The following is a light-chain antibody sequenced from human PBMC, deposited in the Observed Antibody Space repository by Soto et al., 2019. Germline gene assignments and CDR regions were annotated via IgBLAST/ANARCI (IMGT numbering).Light chain of an antibody. CDR1: QSVSSSD. Sequence: EIVLTQSPGTLSFAPGEISTLSFTASQSVSSSDLAWYQTTPGQAPRLLIYGASSRATGIPDRFSGSGSGTDSTLTIRRLEPEDLAVYDCQRYGSSLTWKCGQGTTGDIK. CDR3: QRYGSSLTWK. CDR2: GAS. J-gene: IGKJ1*01. V-gene: IGKV3-20*01.